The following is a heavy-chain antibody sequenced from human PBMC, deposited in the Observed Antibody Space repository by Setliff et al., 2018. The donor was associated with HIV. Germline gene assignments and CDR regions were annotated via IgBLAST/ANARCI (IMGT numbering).Heavy chain of an antibody. D-gene: IGHD5-18*01. CDR3: ARDRGGWDTAMGYFDY. V-gene: IGHV3-48*03. CDR1: GFTFSSFE. Sequence: SGGSLRLSCAASGFTFSSFEMNWVRQAPGKGLEWVSYISSSGSTIYYADSVKGRFTISRDNAKNSLSLQMNSLRAEDTAVYYCARDRGGWDTAMGYFDYWGQGTLVTVS. CDR2: ISSSGSTI. J-gene: IGHJ4*02.